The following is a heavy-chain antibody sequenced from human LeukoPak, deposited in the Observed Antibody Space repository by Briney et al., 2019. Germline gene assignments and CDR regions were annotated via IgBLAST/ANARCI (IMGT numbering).Heavy chain of an antibody. Sequence: GASVKVSCKASGGTFSSYAISWVRQAPGQGLEWMGRIIPILGIANYAQKFQGRVTITADKSTSTAYMELSSLRSEDTAVYYCAISRSNIVVVVAATDAFDIWGQGTMVTVS. CDR1: GGTFSSYA. CDR3: AISRSNIVVVVAATDAFDI. J-gene: IGHJ3*02. CDR2: IIPILGIA. D-gene: IGHD2-15*01. V-gene: IGHV1-69*04.